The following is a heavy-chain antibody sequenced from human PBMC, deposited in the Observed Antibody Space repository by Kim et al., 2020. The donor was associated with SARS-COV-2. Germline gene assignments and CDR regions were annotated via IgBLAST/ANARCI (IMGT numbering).Heavy chain of an antibody. V-gene: IGHV3-11*03. CDR3: ARRGIGWYSHVDY. Sequence: NYAENVKGRFTVSRDKAENSVSLQMSSLRAEDTAIYYCARRGIGWYSHVDYWGQGTLVTVSS. J-gene: IGHJ4*02. D-gene: IGHD2-15*01.